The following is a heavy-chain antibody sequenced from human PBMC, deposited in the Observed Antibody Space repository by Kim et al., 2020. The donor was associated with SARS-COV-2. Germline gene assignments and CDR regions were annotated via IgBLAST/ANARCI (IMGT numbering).Heavy chain of an antibody. CDR1: GFTFSSYW. CDR3: ARGDTAMVTDY. Sequence: GGSLRLSCAASGFTFSSYWMHWVRQAPGKGLVWVSRINSHGSSTSYADSVKGRFTISRDNAKNTLYLQMNSLRAEDTAVYYCARGDTAMVTDYWGQGTLVTVSS. V-gene: IGHV3-74*01. D-gene: IGHD5-18*01. CDR2: INSHGSST. J-gene: IGHJ4*02.